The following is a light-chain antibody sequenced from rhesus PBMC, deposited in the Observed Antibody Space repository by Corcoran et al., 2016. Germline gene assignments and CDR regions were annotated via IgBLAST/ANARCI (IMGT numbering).Light chain of an antibody. CDR2: YAS. Sequence: DIQMTQSPSSLSVSVGDTVTITCRASQGISNYLAWYQQKPGKAPKPLVYYASNLECGVPSRLSGSGSWTDFTLPISSLQPEDFAIYYCQQHNSYPWTFGQGTKVEIK. V-gene: IGKV1S14*01. CDR3: QQHNSYPWT. CDR1: QGISNY. J-gene: IGKJ1*01.